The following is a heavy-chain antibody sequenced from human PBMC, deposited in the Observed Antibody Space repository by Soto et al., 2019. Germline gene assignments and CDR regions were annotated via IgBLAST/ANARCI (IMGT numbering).Heavy chain of an antibody. CDR2: ISYDGSNK. J-gene: IGHJ6*02. D-gene: IGHD3-3*01. V-gene: IGHV3-30-3*01. Sequence: GGSLRLSCAASGFTFSSYAMHWVRQAPGKGLEWVAVISYDGSNKYYADSVKGRFTISRDNSKNTLYLQMNSLRAEDTAVYYCARELGGLDWFQRDSYYGMDVWGQGTTVTVSS. CDR3: ARELGGLDWFQRDSYYGMDV. CDR1: GFTFSSYA.